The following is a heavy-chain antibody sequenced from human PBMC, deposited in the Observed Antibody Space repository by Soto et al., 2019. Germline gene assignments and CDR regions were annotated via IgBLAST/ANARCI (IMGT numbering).Heavy chain of an antibody. CDR2: MNPNSGDT. J-gene: IGHJ4*02. CDR1: GYTFTSYK. Sequence: QVQLVQSGPGVKKPGASVTFSCTASGYTFTSYKFNWVRRPTGKGLEWMGWMNPNSGDTGYAQKFQGRVTMTRNTSISTSYVELSSLRSEDTAVYYCARGELLWFGELLRWGQGTLVTVSS. V-gene: IGHV1-8*01. D-gene: IGHD3-10*01. CDR3: ARGELLWFGELLR.